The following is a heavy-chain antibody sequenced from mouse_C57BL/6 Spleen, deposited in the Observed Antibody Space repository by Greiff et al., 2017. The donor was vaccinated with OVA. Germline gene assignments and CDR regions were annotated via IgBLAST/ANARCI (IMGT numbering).Heavy chain of an antibody. J-gene: IGHJ2*01. CDR1: GFTFSSYG. Sequence: EVHLVESGGDLVKPGGSLKLSCAASGFTFSSYGMSWVRQTPDKRLEWVATISSGGSYTYYPDSVKGRFTISRDNAKNTLYLQMSSLKSEDTAMYYCARHGEHFDYWGQGTTLTVSS. CDR2: ISSGGSYT. CDR3: ARHGEHFDY. V-gene: IGHV5-6*01.